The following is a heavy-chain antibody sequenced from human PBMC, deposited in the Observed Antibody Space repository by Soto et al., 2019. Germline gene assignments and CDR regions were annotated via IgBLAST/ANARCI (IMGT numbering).Heavy chain of an antibody. J-gene: IGHJ4*02. Sequence: SETLSLTCTVSGGSISSYYWSWIRQPPGKGLEWIGYTYYSGSTNYNPSLKSRVTISVDTSKNQFSLKLSSVTAADTAVYYCARAAAAYEDYRGQGTLVTVSS. CDR3: ARAAAAYEDY. CDR1: GGSISSYY. D-gene: IGHD6-13*01. CDR2: TYYSGST. V-gene: IGHV4-59*01.